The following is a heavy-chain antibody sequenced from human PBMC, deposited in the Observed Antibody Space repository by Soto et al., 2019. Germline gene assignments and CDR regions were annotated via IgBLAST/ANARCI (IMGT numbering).Heavy chain of an antibody. CDR3: ARVSCGGDCYSSLYYYYYGMDG. J-gene: IGHJ6*02. D-gene: IGHD2-21*02. Sequence: GASVKVSCKASGYPFTSYYMHWVRQAPGQGLEWMGIINPSGGSTSYAQKFQGRDTMTRDTSTSTVYMELSSLRSEDTDVYYCARVSCGGDCYSSLYYYYYGMDGCPQLTTGTVAS. V-gene: IGHV1-46*01. CDR2: INPSGGST. CDR1: GYPFTSYY.